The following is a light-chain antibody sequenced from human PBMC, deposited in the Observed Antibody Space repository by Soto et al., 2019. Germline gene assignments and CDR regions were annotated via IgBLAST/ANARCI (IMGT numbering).Light chain of an antibody. J-gene: IGKJ4*01. CDR1: QDVRSS. CDR3: QQDSSWPLT. CDR2: GAS. V-gene: IGKV3-15*01. Sequence: EIVMTQSPATLSVSPGERVTLSFSASQDVRSSLAWYQQKPGQAPRLLIYGASIRATGVPATFSGSGSGTEFTLSISSLQSEHLGVYYCQQDSSWPLTFGGGDQGGYQ.